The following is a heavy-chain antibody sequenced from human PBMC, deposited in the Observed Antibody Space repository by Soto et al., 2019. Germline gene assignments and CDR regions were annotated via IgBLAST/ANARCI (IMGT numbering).Heavy chain of an antibody. V-gene: IGHV1-18*01. Sequence: ASVKVSCKASGYTFTSYGISWVRQAPGQGLEWMGWISAYNGNTNYAQKLQGRVTMTTDTSTSTAYKELRSLRSDDTAVYYCAREGGGVATITSWFNWGQGTLVTVSS. CDR2: ISAYNGNT. D-gene: IGHD5-12*01. CDR1: GYTFTSYG. CDR3: AREGGGVATITSWFN. J-gene: IGHJ4*02.